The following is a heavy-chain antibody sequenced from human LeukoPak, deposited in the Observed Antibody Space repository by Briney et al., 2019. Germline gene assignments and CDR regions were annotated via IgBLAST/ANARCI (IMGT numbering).Heavy chain of an antibody. CDR1: GFTFSSYA. J-gene: IGHJ4*02. CDR2: ISSNGGST. D-gene: IGHD2-2*01. Sequence: GGSLRLSCSASGFTFSSYAMHWVRQAPGKGLESVSAISSNGGSTYYADSVKGRFTISRDNSKNTLYLQMSSLRAEDTAVYYCVKDVEPAAATSTYYFDYWGQGTLVTVSS. CDR3: VKDVEPAAATSTYYFDY. V-gene: IGHV3-64D*09.